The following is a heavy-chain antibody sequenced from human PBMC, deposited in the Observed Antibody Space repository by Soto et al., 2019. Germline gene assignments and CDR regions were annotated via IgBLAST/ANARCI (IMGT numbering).Heavy chain of an antibody. CDR1: GGTFSTYA. CDR3: ARGVHYDSSGYYYFY. Sequence: ASVRVSCKASGGTFSTYAIDWVRQAPGQGLEWMGGIIPLFGTAKYAQNFQGRITITADESTNTAYMELRSLRSEDTAVYYCARGVHYDSSGYYYFYWGQGTLVTVSS. CDR2: IIPLFGTA. D-gene: IGHD3-22*01. J-gene: IGHJ4*02. V-gene: IGHV1-69*13.